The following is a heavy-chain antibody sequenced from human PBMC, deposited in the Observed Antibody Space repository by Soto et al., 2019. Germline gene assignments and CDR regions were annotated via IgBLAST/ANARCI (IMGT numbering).Heavy chain of an antibody. CDR2: GSYSGTT. V-gene: IGHV4-61*01. CDR3: ARGATVTQYDY. Sequence: LSLTGTVSGVSVSSGSFYWAWIRQPPGKGLEWIGFGSYSGTTNYKPSLKSRVTISVDTSRSQISLKVSSLTAADTAVYYCARGATVTQYDYWGQGTLVTVSS. J-gene: IGHJ4*02. CDR1: GVSVSSGSFY. D-gene: IGHD4-17*01.